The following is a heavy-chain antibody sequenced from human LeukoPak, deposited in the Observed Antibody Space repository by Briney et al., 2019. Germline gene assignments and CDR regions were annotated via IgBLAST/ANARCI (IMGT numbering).Heavy chain of an antibody. CDR3: ARRVSDPLKVDY. J-gene: IGHJ4*02. CDR2: IYYSGST. V-gene: IGHV4-30-4*01. Sequence: SETLSLTCTVSGGSISSGDYYWSWIRQRPGKGLEWIVYIYYSGSTYYNPALKSRITIAVDTSKNQFSLKLSSVTAADTAVYYCARRVSDPLKVDYWSQGTLVTVSS. D-gene: IGHD3-22*01. CDR1: GGSISSGDYY.